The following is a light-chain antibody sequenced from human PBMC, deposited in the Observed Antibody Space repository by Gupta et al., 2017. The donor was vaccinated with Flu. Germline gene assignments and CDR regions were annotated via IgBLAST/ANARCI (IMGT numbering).Light chain of an antibody. CDR1: NSNIGTYT. Sequence: QSVLTQPPSASGTPGQRVTISCSGSNSNIGTYTVNWYQQLPGTAPNLLIDTNNLRPSGLPDLSAANDSAPAAMLVSRRHQSDDAAYYYSAWYDNRQNAVFGGGTKVAVL. J-gene: IGLJ1*01. CDR2: TNN. V-gene: IGLV1-44*01. CDR3: AWYDNRQNAV.